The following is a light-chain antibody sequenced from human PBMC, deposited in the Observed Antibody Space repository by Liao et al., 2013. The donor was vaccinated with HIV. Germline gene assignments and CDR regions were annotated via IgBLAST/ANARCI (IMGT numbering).Light chain of an antibody. CDR2: QDT. V-gene: IGLV3-1*01. CDR3: QSWDSSADVM. Sequence: SYELTQPPSVSVSPGQTASITCSGDKLGDKYPCWYQQKPGQSPVLVIYQDTKRPSGIPERFSASTSGNTATLTISGTQALDEADYFCQSWDSSADVMFGGGTKLTVL. CDR1: KLGDKY. J-gene: IGLJ3*02.